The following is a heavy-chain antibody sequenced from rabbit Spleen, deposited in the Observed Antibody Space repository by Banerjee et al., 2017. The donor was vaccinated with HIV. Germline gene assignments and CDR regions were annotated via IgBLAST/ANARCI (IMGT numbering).Heavy chain of an antibody. CDR3: ARAIVPWLGLTRLDL. D-gene: IGHD4-1*01. V-gene: IGHV1S47*01. Sequence: QERLTETGGGLVQPGGSLTLSCKASGIDFTKYYLTWVRQAPGKGLEWIGIIYGAKGSTYYASWVNGLFTISSDNAQNTVDLKMTSLTAADTATYFCARAIVPWLGLTRLDLWGPGTLFTVS. CDR1: GIDFTKYY. J-gene: IGHJ3*01. CDR2: IYGAKGST.